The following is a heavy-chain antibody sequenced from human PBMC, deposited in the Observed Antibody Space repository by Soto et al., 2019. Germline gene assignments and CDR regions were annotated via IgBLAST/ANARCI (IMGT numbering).Heavy chain of an antibody. CDR2: IIPIFGTA. V-gene: IGHV1-69*13. CDR1: GGTFSSYA. Sequence: GASVKVSCKASGGTFSSYAISWVRQAPGRGLEWMGGIIPIFGTANYAQKFQGRVTITADESTSTAYMELSSLRSEDTAVYYCARDDEPMITFGGVIAYYMDVWGQGTTVTVSS. CDR3: ARDDEPMITFGGVIAYYMDV. J-gene: IGHJ6*02. D-gene: IGHD3-16*02.